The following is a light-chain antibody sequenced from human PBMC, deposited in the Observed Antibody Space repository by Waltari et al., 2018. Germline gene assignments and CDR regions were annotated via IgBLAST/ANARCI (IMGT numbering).Light chain of an antibody. J-gene: IGKJ1*01. Sequence: DIQMTQSPPSLSASIGDSITITCRASQTISNYLNWYQHNPGNAPNLLIYAASTLKSGVSSRFSGSASGTDFTLTISSLQPEDFATYYCQQTSSLPLTFGQGTKVEI. V-gene: IGKV1-39*01. CDR1: QTISNY. CDR3: QQTSSLPLT. CDR2: AAS.